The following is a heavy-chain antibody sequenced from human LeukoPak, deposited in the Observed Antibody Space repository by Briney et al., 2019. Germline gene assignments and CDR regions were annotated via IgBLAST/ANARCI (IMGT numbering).Heavy chain of an antibody. J-gene: IGHJ6*03. CDR1: GGSISSYY. D-gene: IGHD3-9*01. CDR3: ARGVYYDILTGGGYYYYYMDV. V-gene: IGHV4-4*07. Sequence: SETLSLTCTVSGGSISSYYWSWIRQPAGKGLEWIGRIYTSGSTNYNPSLKSRVTMSVDTSKNQFSLKLSSVTAADTAVYYCARGVYYDILTGGGYYYYYMDVWGKGTTVTISS. CDR2: IYTSGST.